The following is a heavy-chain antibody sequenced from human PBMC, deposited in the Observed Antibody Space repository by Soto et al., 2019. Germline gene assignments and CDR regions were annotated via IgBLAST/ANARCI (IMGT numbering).Heavy chain of an antibody. Sequence: GGSLRLSCAASGFTFDDYAMHWVRQAPGKGLEWVSGISWNSGSIGYADSVKGRFTISRDNAKNSLYLQMNSLRAEDTALYYCAKAPRMIYYYYYSMDVWGKWTTVSV. CDR3: AKAPRMIYYYYYSMDV. V-gene: IGHV3-9*01. D-gene: IGHD3-16*01. J-gene: IGHJ6*03. CDR1: GFTFDDYA. CDR2: ISWNSGSI.